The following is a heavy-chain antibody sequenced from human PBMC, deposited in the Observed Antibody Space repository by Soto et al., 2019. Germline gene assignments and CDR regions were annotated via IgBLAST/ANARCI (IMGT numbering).Heavy chain of an antibody. Sequence: PGGSLRLSCAASGFSFSDHYMSWIRQAPGKGLEWISYISSSGSFIYYADSVKGRFTISRDNAKNSLSLQMTSLRADDTAVYYCARDKYSNGWHPFDYWGQGILVTVSS. CDR3: ARDKYSNGWHPFDY. CDR2: ISSSGSFI. V-gene: IGHV3-11*01. D-gene: IGHD6-19*01. CDR1: GFSFSDHY. J-gene: IGHJ4*02.